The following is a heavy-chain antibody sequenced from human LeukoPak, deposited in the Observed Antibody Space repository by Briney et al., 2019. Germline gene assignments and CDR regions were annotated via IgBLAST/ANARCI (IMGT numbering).Heavy chain of an antibody. CDR2: LYYSGST. J-gene: IGHJ5*02. Sequence: SETLSLTCTVSGGSISSSSYYWGWIRQPPGKGLEWIGSLYYSGSTYYNPSLKSRVTISVDTSKNQFSLKLSSVTAADTAVYYCARQPREDIVVVVAANWFDPWGQGTLVTVSS. D-gene: IGHD2-15*01. CDR1: GGSISSSSYY. V-gene: IGHV4-39*01. CDR3: ARQPREDIVVVVAANWFDP.